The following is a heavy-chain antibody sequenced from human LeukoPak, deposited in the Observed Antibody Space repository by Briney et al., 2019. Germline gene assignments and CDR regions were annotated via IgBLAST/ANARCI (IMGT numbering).Heavy chain of an antibody. D-gene: IGHD2-2*01. V-gene: IGHV1-18*01. J-gene: IGHJ4*02. CDR2: ISAYSGNT. CDR1: GYTFTSYG. CDR3: ARDEGIVVVPAAAPFDY. Sequence: ASVKVSCKASGYTFTSYGISWVRQAPGQGLEWMGWISAYSGNTNYAQKLQGRVTMTTDTSTSTAYMELRSLRSDDTAVYYCARDEGIVVVPAAAPFDYWGQGTLVTVSS.